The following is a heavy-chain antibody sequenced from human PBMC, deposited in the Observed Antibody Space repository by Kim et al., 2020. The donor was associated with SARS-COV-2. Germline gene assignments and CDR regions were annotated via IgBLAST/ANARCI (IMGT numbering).Heavy chain of an antibody. CDR3: ARETMVLMPTVTLNYYYYYGMDV. Sequence: GGSLRLSCAASGFTFSSYWMSWVRQAPGKGLEWVANIKQDGSEKYYVDSVKGRFTISRDNAKNSLYLQMNSLRAEDTAVYYCARETMVLMPTVTLNYYYYYGMDVWGQGTTVTVSS. J-gene: IGHJ6*02. CDR2: IKQDGSEK. CDR1: GFTFSSYW. V-gene: IGHV3-7*03. D-gene: IGHD4-4*01.